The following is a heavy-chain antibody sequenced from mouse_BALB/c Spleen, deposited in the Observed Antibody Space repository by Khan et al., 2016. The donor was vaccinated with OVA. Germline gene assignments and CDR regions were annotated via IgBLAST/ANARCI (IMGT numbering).Heavy chain of an antibody. CDR3: AREIYYDYADYYAMDY. V-gene: IGHV2-6-7*01. CDR1: GFSLTGYG. Sequence: VQLVESGPGLVAPSQSLSITCTVSGFSLTGYGVNWVRQPPGKGLEWLGMIWGDGSTDYNSALKSRLSISKDNSKSQVFLKMNSLHTDDTARYYCAREIYYDYADYYAMDYWGQGTSVTVSS. D-gene: IGHD2-4*01. J-gene: IGHJ4*01. CDR2: IWGDGST.